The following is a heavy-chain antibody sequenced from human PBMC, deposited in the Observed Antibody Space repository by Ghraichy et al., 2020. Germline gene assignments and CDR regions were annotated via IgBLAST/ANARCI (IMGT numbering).Heavy chain of an antibody. J-gene: IGHJ6*02. CDR3: ASQGVLRFLEWLSRDYYGMDV. CDR2: ISSSSSYI. D-gene: IGHD3-3*01. Sequence: GGSLRLSCAASGFTFSSYSMNWVRQAPGKGLEWVSSISSSSSYIYYADSVKGRFTISRDNAKNSLYLQMNSLRAEDTAVYYCASQGVLRFLEWLSRDYYGMDVWGQGTTVTVSS. CDR1: GFTFSSYS. V-gene: IGHV3-21*01.